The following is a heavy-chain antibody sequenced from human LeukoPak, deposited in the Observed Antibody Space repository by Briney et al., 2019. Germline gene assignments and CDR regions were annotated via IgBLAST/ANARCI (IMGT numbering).Heavy chain of an antibody. Sequence: GASLRLSCAASGFTFGSKWMHWVRQSPGKGLVWVSRINSDGSSTSYADSVKGRFTISRDNAKNSLYLQMNSLRAEDTAVYYCASLPDHWGQGTLVTVSS. J-gene: IGHJ5*02. CDR1: GFTFGSKW. V-gene: IGHV3-74*01. CDR2: INSDGSST. CDR3: ASLPDH.